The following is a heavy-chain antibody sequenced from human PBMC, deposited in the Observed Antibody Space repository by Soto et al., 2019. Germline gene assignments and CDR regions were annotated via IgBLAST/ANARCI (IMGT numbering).Heavy chain of an antibody. V-gene: IGHV5-51*01. D-gene: IGHD2-2*01. J-gene: IGHJ6*03. CDR3: ARHSLYCSSTSCYADYYYMDV. CDR1: GYSFTSYW. CDR2: IYPGDSDT. Sequence: GESLKISCKGSGYSFTSYWIGWVRQMPGKGLEWMGIIYPGDSDTRYSPSFQGQVTISADKSISTAYLQWSSLKASDTAMYYCARHSLYCSSTSCYADYYYMDVWGKGTTVTVSS.